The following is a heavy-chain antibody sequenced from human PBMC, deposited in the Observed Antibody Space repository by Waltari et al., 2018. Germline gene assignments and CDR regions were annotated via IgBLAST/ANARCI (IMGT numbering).Heavy chain of an antibody. CDR3: VRVGALLD. V-gene: IGHV1-2*02. J-gene: IGHJ4*02. CDR2: IYPHTGGT. CDR1: GYTFTGYH. D-gene: IGHD1-26*01. Sequence: QVQLVQSGAEVKKPGASVKVSCRASGYTFTGYHMHWVRQAPGQGLEWMGWIYPHTGGTNYAQKVQGRVTMTRDTSISTAYMELSRLKSDDTAVYYCVRVGALLDWGQGTLVTVSS.